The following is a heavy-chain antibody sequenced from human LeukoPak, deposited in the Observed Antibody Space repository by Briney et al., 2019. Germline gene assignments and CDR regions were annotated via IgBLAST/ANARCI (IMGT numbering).Heavy chain of an antibody. CDR3: AKAPVRLWSGYQGWFDP. D-gene: IGHD3-3*01. V-gene: IGHV3-23*01. J-gene: IGHJ5*02. Sequence: GGSLRLSCAASGFTFSSYAMSWVRQAPGKGLEWVSAISGSGGSIYYADSVKGRFTISRDNSKNTLYLQMNSLRAEDTAVYYCAKAPVRLWSGYQGWFDPWGQGTLVTVSS. CDR1: GFTFSSYA. CDR2: ISGSGGSI.